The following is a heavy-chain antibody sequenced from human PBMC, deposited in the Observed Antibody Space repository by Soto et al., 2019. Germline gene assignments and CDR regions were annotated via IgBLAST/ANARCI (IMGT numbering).Heavy chain of an antibody. V-gene: IGHV4-59*11. Sequence: QVHLQESGPGLVKPSETLSLTCTVSGGSINNHYWSWIRQPPGKGLEWIGYIYYTGSTNYNPSLKSRVTMSVDTSKNQCSLYLTSLTAADTAMYYCARANWYSEYWGPGTLVTVSS. CDR1: GGSINNHY. CDR2: IYYTGST. CDR3: ARANWYSEY. J-gene: IGHJ4*02. D-gene: IGHD7-27*01.